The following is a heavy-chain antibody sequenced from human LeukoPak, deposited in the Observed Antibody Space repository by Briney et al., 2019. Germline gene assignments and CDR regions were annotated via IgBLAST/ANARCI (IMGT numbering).Heavy chain of an antibody. Sequence: SETLSLTCTVSGGSISSYHWSWIRQPAGKGLEWIGRIYTSGSTNYNPSLKSRVTMSVDTSKNQFSLKLSSLTAADTAVYYCARHSSFWSGYLPDYWGQGPLVTVSS. D-gene: IGHD3-3*01. V-gene: IGHV4-4*07. CDR2: IYTSGST. CDR3: ARHSSFWSGYLPDY. J-gene: IGHJ4*02. CDR1: GGSISSYH.